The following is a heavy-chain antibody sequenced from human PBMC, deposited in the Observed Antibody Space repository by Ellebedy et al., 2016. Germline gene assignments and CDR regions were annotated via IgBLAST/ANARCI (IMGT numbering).Heavy chain of an antibody. CDR1: AFTFTSND. D-gene: IGHD4-17*01. Sequence: GGSLRLXXAASAFTFTSNDMSWVRQAPGRGLELVSLMYAGGSEYYADSVKGRFTISRDNAKNSLYLQMNSLRDEDTAVYYCARANDYGDYDKYYYGMDVWGQGTTVTVS. CDR2: MYAGGSE. CDR3: ARANDYGDYDKYYYGMDV. V-gene: IGHV3-53*03. J-gene: IGHJ6*02.